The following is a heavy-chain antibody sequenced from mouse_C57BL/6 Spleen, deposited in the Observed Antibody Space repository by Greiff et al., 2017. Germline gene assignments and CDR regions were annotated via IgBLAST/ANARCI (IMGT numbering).Heavy chain of an antibody. V-gene: IGHV1-18*01. CDR1: GYTFTDYN. D-gene: IGHD2-4*01. CDR2: INPNNGGT. Sequence: EVKLQESGPELVKPGASVKIPCKASGYTFTDYNMDWVKQSHGKSLEWIGDINPNNGGTIYNQKFKGKATLTVDKSSSTAYMALRSLTSEDTAVYYCARGEGLRRGAWFAYWGQGTLVTVSA. CDR3: ARGEGLRRGAWFAY. J-gene: IGHJ3*01.